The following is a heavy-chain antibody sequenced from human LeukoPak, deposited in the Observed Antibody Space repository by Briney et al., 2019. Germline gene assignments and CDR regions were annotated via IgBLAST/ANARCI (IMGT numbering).Heavy chain of an antibody. Sequence: GGSLRLSCIASGFAFNSYEMNWVRQAPGKGLEWVSYISSSGSIKHYADSVKGRFNISRDNAKNSLYLQMNSLRAEDTAVYYCARSRYTSGWETLDYWGQGTLVTVSS. CDR2: ISSSGSIK. V-gene: IGHV3-48*03. CDR3: ARSRYTSGWETLDY. D-gene: IGHD6-19*01. CDR1: GFAFNSYE. J-gene: IGHJ4*02.